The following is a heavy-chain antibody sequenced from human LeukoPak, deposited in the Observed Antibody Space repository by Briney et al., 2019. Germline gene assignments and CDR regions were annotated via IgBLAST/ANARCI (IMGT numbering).Heavy chain of an antibody. V-gene: IGHV4-30-2*01. CDR2: MYHSGST. CDR1: GGSLSSGGYS. J-gene: IGHJ4*02. Sequence: SETLSHTCAVSGGSLSSGGYSWSWIRHPPGKGLGWLGYMYHSGSTYYTPSLKSRVTISVDRSKNQFSLKLSSVTAADTAVYYCARGTAYDYVWGSPYYFDYWGQGTLVTVSS. CDR3: ARGTAYDYVWGSPYYFDY. D-gene: IGHD3-16*01.